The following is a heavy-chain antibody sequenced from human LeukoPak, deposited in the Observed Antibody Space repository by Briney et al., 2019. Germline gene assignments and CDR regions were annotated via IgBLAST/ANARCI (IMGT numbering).Heavy chain of an antibody. CDR3: ATFSGYDSAFDY. J-gene: IGHJ4*02. D-gene: IGHD5-12*01. CDR2: IYTSGST. CDR1: GNSISSGDNY. V-gene: IGHV4-61*02. Sequence: SETLSLTCTVSGNSISSGDNYWSWIRQPAGKGLEWIGRIYTSGSTNYNPSLKSRVTISVDTSKNQFSLRLSSVTAADTAVYYCATFSGYDSAFDYWGQGTLVTVSS.